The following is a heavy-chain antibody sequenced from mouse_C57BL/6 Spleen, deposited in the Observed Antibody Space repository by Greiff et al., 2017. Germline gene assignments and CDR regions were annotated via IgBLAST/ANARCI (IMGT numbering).Heavy chain of an antibody. V-gene: IGHV1-26*01. D-gene: IGHD2-4*01. Sequence: EVQLQQSGPELVKPGASVKISCKASGYTFTDYYMNWVKQSHGKSLEWIGDINPNNGGTSYNQKFKGKATLTVDKSSSTAYMELRSLTSEDSAVYYCARREDYDYDGAWFAYWGQGTLVTVSA. CDR1: GYTFTDYY. J-gene: IGHJ3*01. CDR3: ARREDYDYDGAWFAY. CDR2: INPNNGGT.